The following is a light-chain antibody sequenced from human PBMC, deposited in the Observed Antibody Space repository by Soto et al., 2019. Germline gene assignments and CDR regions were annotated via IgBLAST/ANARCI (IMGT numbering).Light chain of an antibody. CDR1: SSNIGNNY. CDR3: GTWDSSLSVWV. V-gene: IGLV1-51*01. CDR2: DNN. Sequence: QSVLTQPPSVSAAPGQKVTISCSGSSSNIGNNYVSWYQQLPGTAPKLLIYDNNNRPSGIPDRFSGSKSGTSATLDITGLQTGDEADYYCGTWDSSLSVWVFGGGTKLTVL. J-gene: IGLJ3*02.